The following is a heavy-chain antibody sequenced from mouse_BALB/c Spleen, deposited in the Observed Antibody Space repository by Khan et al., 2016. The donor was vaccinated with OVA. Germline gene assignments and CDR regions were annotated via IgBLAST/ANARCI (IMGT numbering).Heavy chain of an antibody. Sequence: QVQLKQSGPGLVAPSQSLSITCTVSGFSLTDHGVSWIRQTPGKGLEWLGVIWGGGSSHYNSVLISRLSISKESSKIQGLLKMNSVPTDDTAIQSCVKQIGSHCYGMDYWGKGTSVTVSS. CDR1: GFSLTDHG. CDR3: VKQIGSHCYGMDY. J-gene: IGHJ4*01. V-gene: IGHV2-6-5*01. CDR2: IWGGGSS. D-gene: IGHD2-14*01.